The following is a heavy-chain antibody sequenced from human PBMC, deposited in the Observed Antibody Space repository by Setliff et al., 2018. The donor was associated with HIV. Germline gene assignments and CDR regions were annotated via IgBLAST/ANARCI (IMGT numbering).Heavy chain of an antibody. J-gene: IGHJ3*01. CDR3: AKQGYADSLYAFDV. V-gene: IGHV1-2*06. CDR1: GGTFYRTA. Sequence: GASVKVSCKTSGGTFYRTAISWVRQAPGQGLELMGRIHPNTGSTNYLQKFQGRVSITRDTSMSTVYMTLTGLTSDDTAVYYCAKQGYADSLYAFDVWGQGTMVTVSS. D-gene: IGHD3-16*01. CDR2: IHPNTGST.